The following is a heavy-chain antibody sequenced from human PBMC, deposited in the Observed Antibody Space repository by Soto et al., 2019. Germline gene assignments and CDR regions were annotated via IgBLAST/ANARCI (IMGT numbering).Heavy chain of an antibody. D-gene: IGHD2-8*01. CDR1: GFTYTNYA. J-gene: IGHJ4*02. CDR3: VRYNNGAEY. Sequence: GGSLRLSCAASGFTYTNYAMTWVRQTPGKGLEWVSTISTSGGNRYYADSVKGRFTISRDNSKSMMYLQMNGLRAEDTAIYYCVRYNNGAEYWGQGTLVTVSS. CDR2: ISTSGGNR. V-gene: IGHV3-23*01.